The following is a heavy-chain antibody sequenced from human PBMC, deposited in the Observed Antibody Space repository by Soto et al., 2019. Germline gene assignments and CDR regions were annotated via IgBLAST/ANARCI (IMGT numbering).Heavy chain of an antibody. CDR1: GGTFSSYA. J-gene: IGHJ5*02. V-gene: IGHV1-69*13. CDR3: ARDDLHYYDSSGYYYGNWFDP. CDR2: IIPIFGTA. Sequence: SVKVSCKASGGTFSSYAISWVRQAPGQGLEWMGGIIPIFGTANYAQKFQGRVTITADESTSTAYMELSSLRSEDTAVYYCARDDLHYYDSSGYYYGNWFDPWGQGALVTVSS. D-gene: IGHD3-22*01.